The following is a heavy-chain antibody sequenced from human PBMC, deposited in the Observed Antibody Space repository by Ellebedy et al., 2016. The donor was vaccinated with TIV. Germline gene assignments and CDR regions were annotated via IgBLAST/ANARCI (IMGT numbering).Heavy chain of an antibody. CDR2: INTYSGDT. CDR3: ARDYLAGIVVPAAMPDY. CDR1: GYTFTNFG. V-gene: IGHV1-18*01. Sequence: AASVKVSCKASGYTFTNFGINWVRQAPGQGLEWMGWINTYSGDTSYAQKFQGRVTMTTDTSTTTAYMELRSLRSDETAVYYWARDYLAGIVVPAAMPDYWGQGTLVTVSS. D-gene: IGHD2-2*01. J-gene: IGHJ4*02.